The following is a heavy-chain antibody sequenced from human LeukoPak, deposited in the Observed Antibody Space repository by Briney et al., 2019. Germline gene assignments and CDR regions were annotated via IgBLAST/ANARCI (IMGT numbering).Heavy chain of an antibody. CDR3: ARDRRRDLVHAFDI. J-gene: IGHJ3*02. CDR2: VHYSDTT. D-gene: IGHD2-2*01. Sequence: SETLSLTCTVSGGSISNYYWSWIRQPPGKGLEWIAYVHYSDTTNYNPSLKSRVTISLDTSKNQFSLMLTSVTAADTAMYYCARDRRRDLVHAFDIWGQGTMVTVSS. V-gene: IGHV4-59*01. CDR1: GGSISNYY.